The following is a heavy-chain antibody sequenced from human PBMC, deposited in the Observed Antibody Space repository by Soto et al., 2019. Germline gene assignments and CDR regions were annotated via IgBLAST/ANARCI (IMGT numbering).Heavy chain of an antibody. D-gene: IGHD3-16*01. V-gene: IGHV3-21*01. CDR1: GFTFSSYS. J-gene: IGHJ3*02. CDR3: AIRVGHWGAFDI. CDR2: ISSSSSYI. Sequence: EVQLVESGGGLVKPGGSLRLSCAASGFTFSSYSMNWVRQAPGKGLEWVSSISSSSSYIYYADSVKGRFTISRDNAKNSLYLKMNSLRAEDPAVYYCAIRVGHWGAFDIWGKGTMVTVSS.